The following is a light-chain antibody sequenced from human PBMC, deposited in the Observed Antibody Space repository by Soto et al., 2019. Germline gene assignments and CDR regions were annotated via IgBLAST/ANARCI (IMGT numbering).Light chain of an antibody. CDR3: MQALQTPRT. V-gene: IGKV2-28*01. CDR2: WGS. J-gene: IGKJ1*01. CDR1: QSLLHSNGYYY. Sequence: DIVMTQSPLSLPVTPGEPASISCRSSQSLLHSNGYYYLDWYLQKPGQSPQLLFHWGSNRASGVPDRFSGSGSGTDFTLKISRVEAEDVGVYYCMQALQTPRTFGQGTKVEIK.